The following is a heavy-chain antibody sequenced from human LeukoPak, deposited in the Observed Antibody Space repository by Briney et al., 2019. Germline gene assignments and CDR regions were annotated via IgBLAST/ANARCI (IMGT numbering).Heavy chain of an antibody. V-gene: IGHV1-69*05. CDR2: IIPIFGTA. CDR3: ARVGYGGGAFDI. CDR1: GGTFRNYA. Sequence: GASVKVSFKASGGTFRNYAISWVRQAPGQGLEWMGGIIPIFGTANYAQKFQGRVTITTDESTSTAYMELSSLRSEDTAVYYCARVGYGGGAFDIWGQGTMVTVSS. J-gene: IGHJ3*02. D-gene: IGHD6-13*01.